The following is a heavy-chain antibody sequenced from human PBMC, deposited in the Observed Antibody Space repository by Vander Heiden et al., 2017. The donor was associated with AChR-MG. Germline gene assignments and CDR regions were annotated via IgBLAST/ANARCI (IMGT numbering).Heavy chain of an antibody. D-gene: IGHD2-15*01. CDR1: GFTFSSYS. CDR3: AREGLRYCSGGSCYGMDV. V-gene: IGHV3-30-3*01. CDR2: ISYDGSNK. J-gene: IGHJ6*02. Sequence: QVQLVESGGGVVQPGRLLRLSCAASGFTFSSYSLHWVRQAPGKGLEWVAVISYDGSNKYYADSVKGRFTISRDNSKNTLYLQMNSLRAEDTAVYYCAREGLRYCSGGSCYGMDVWGQGTTVTVSS.